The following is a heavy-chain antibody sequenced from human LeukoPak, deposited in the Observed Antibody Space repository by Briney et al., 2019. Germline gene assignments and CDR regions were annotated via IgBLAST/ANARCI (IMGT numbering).Heavy chain of an antibody. J-gene: IGHJ4*02. D-gene: IGHD3-22*01. CDR2: VYYNGRT. CDR1: GGSISSSDYY. V-gene: IGHV4-31*11. CDR3: ARGQYHYETSGHDFDY. Sequence: SQTLCLTCAVSGGSISSSDYYWHWIRQHTGKGLEWIGYVYYNGRTFYNPSLRSRVTLSVDTSKNQFSLELTSVTAADTAVYFCARGQYHYETSGHDFDYWGQGTLVTVSS.